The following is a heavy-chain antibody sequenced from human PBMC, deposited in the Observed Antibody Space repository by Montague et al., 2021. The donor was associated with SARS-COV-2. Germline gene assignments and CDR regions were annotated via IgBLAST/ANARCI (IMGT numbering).Heavy chain of an antibody. Sequence: SETLSLTCTVSGGSISSSSYYWGWIRQPPGKGLEWIGSIYYSGXTXYXXXXKXRVTISVDTSKNQFSLKLSSVTAADTAVYYCARSQDCSTTSCHFDYWGQGTLVTVSS. CDR1: GGSISSSSYY. CDR2: IYYSGXT. J-gene: IGHJ4*02. D-gene: IGHD2-2*01. V-gene: IGHV4-39*07. CDR3: ARSQDCSTTSCHFDY.